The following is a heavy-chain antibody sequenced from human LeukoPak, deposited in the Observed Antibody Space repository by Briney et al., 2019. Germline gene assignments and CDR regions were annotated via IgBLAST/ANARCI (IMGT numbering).Heavy chain of an antibody. CDR1: GYSFTSYW. J-gene: IGHJ3*02. V-gene: IGHV5-51*01. Sequence: GESLKIPCKGSGYSFTSYWIGWVRQMPGKGLEWMGIIYPGDPDTRYSPSFQGQVTISADKSISTAYLQWSSLKASDTAMYYCARHGVQIVGATGTAFDIWGQGTMVTVSS. CDR3: ARHGVQIVGATGTAFDI. CDR2: IYPGDPDT. D-gene: IGHD1-26*01.